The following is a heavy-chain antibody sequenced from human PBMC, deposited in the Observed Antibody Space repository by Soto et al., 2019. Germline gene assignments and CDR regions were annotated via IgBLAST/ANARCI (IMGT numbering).Heavy chain of an antibody. J-gene: IGHJ2*01. Sequence: QVQLVQSGAEVKKPGASVKVSCKASGYTFTHYGITWVRQAPGQGLEWMGWINSFSGDTNYPQKHQGRRTMTTDTSTNTVYMELRNLRSDDTAVYYCARDLHSGGKYWYFDIWGRGTLVTVSS. CDR2: INSFSGDT. V-gene: IGHV1-18*01. CDR1: GYTFTHYG. D-gene: IGHD2-15*01. CDR3: ARDLHSGGKYWYFDI.